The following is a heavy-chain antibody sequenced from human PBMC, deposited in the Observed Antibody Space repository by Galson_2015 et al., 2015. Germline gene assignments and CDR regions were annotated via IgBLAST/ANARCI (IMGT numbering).Heavy chain of an antibody. CDR3: ARSGVWDAFDI. J-gene: IGHJ3*02. V-gene: IGHV3-48*03. Sequence: SLRLSCAASGFTFSSYEMNWVRQAPGKGLEWVSYITSSGSSIYYADSVKGRFTISRDNAKNSLYLQMNSLRAEDTAVYYCARSGVWDAFDIWGQGTLVTVSS. CDR2: ITSSGSSI. D-gene: IGHD2-8*02. CDR1: GFTFSSYE.